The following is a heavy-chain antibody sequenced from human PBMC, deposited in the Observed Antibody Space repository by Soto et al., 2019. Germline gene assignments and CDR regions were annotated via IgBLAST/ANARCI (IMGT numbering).Heavy chain of an antibody. CDR2: MNTKSGNT. Sequence: QVQLVQSGAEVKKPGASVKVSCKASGYIFTSYEITWVRQAPGQGLEWMGWMNTKSGNTGYAQKFQGRVTMTRNTSISTADMELISVRSEDTAVYYCASSTVTTSIFWGQGTLVTVSS. V-gene: IGHV1-8*01. CDR1: GYIFTSYE. J-gene: IGHJ4*02. CDR3: ASSTVTTSIF. D-gene: IGHD4-17*01.